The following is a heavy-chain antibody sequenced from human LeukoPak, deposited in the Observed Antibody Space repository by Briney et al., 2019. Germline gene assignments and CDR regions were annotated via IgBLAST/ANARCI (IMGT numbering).Heavy chain of an antibody. J-gene: IGHJ4*02. Sequence: QTLSLTSAISLDTASSNSATWNSIRQHPTGCLEWLVRAYYRSNWYSDYALSVKSRITIKPDTSKKQFSLKVSSVTAADTAVYYCARLSVTTTFFDYWGQGTLVTVSS. D-gene: IGHD4-17*01. CDR2: AYYRSNWYS. CDR3: ARLSVTTTFFDY. V-gene: IGHV6-1*01. CDR1: LDTASSNSAT.